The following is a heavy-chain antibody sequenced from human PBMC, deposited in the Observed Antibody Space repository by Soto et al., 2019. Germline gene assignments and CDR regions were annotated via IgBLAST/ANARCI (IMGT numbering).Heavy chain of an antibody. CDR2: INSDGSST. CDR1: GFTFSSYW. D-gene: IGHD6-13*01. CDR3: AREDPPMSYSSSWYAFDI. J-gene: IGHJ3*02. Sequence: GGSLRLSCAASGFTFSSYWMHWVRQAPGKGLVWVSRINSDGSSTSYADSVKGRFTISRDNAKNTLYLQMNSLRAEDTAVYDCAREDPPMSYSSSWYAFDIWGQGTMVTVSS. V-gene: IGHV3-74*01.